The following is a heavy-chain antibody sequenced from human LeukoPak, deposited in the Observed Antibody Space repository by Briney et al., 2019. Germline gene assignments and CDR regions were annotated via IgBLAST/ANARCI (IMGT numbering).Heavy chain of an antibody. Sequence: PGGSLRLSWAACGFIFSTYGMQWVRQAPGKGREWVAFIRYDGSNNYHSDSVKGRFTISRDNSKNTLYLQMNSLRVEDTAVYYCAKGKYSYDYAAGYYMDVWGKGTTVTVSS. CDR3: AKGKYSYDYAAGYYMDV. J-gene: IGHJ6*03. V-gene: IGHV3-30*02. CDR2: IRYDGSNN. CDR1: GFIFSTYG. D-gene: IGHD5-18*01.